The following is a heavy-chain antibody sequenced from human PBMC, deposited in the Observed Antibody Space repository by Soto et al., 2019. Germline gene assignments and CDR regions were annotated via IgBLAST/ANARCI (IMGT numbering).Heavy chain of an antibody. Sequence: GGSLRLSCAASGFTFSSYAMSWVRQAPGKGLEWVSAISGSGGSTYYADSVKGRFTISRDNSKNTLYLQMNSLRAEDTAVYYCAKALQTACSDTLCRCFDYWGPGTLVTVSS. J-gene: IGHJ4*02. D-gene: IGHD2-15*01. CDR2: ISGSGGST. CDR1: GFTFSSYA. V-gene: IGHV3-23*01. CDR3: AKALQTACSDTLCRCFDY.